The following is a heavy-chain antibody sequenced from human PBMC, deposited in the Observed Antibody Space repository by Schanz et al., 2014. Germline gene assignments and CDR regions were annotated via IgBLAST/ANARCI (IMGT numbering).Heavy chain of an antibody. J-gene: IGHJ4*02. D-gene: IGHD2-15*01. CDR3: AREIPAGGHFDY. V-gene: IGHV3-30*02. Sequence: EQLVESGGGLVQPGGSLRLSCAASGFTVSGNYMSWVRQAPGKGLEWVAYIRFDASAKYYGDSVKGRFTISRDNSKNTLYLRMISLRAEDTAMFYCAREIPAGGHFDYWGQGTLVSVSS. CDR2: IRFDASAK. CDR1: GFTVSGNY.